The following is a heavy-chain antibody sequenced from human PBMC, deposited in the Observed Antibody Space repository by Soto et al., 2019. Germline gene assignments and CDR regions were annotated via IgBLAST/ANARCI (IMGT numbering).Heavy chain of an antibody. V-gene: IGHV1-24*01. CDR1: GYTLTELS. J-gene: IGHJ1*01. CDR3: ATGDVGYCSGGSCYLPFAEYFQH. D-gene: IGHD2-15*01. Sequence: QVQLVQSGAEVKKPGASVKVSCKVSGYTLTELSMHWVRQAPGKGLEWMGGFDPEDGETICAQKFQGRVTMTEDTSTDTAYMELSSLRSEDTAVYYCATGDVGYCSGGSCYLPFAEYFQHWGQGTLVTVSS. CDR2: FDPEDGET.